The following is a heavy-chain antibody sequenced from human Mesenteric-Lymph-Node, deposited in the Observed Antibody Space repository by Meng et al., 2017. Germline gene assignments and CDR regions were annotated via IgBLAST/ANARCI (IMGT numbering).Heavy chain of an antibody. CDR3: ARVGAYCGGDCYHPR. CDR1: GGSLSSRNW. CDR2: IYHSGST. D-gene: IGHD2-21*02. Sequence: WGAGLLKPSGTLSLTCAVSGGSLSSRNWWSWVRQPPGKGLEWIGEIYHSGSTNYNPSLKSRVTISVDESKNQFSLRLSSVTAADTAVYYCARVGAYCGGDCYHPRWGQGTLVTVSS. V-gene: IGHV4-4*02. J-gene: IGHJ4*02.